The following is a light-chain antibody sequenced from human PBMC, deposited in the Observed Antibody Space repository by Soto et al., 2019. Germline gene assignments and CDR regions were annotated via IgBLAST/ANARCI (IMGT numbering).Light chain of an antibody. CDR2: GAS. CDR3: QQYGTPRSVT. CDR1: QSVDNNY. J-gene: IGKJ5*01. V-gene: IGKV3-20*01. Sequence: EIVLTQSPGTLSLSPGEEATLSCRASQSVDNNYLAWYQQKPGQTPRLIIYGASGRADGIPHRFSGSGFGTEFNLTISKVEPEDFAVYYCQQYGTPRSVTFGQGTRLDI.